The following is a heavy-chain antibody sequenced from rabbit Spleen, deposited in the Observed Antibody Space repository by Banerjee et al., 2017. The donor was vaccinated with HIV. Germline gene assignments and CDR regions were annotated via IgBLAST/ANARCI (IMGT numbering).Heavy chain of an antibody. J-gene: IGHJ6*01. D-gene: IGHD1-1*01. Sequence: QSLEESGGGLVKPEGSLTLTCIASGVSFSGDSYMCWVRQAPGKGLEWIACIDTGSSGFTYFASWAKGRFTISKTSSTTVTLQMTSLTAADMATYFCARDTSSSFSSYGMDLWGPGTLVTVS. CDR2: IDTGSSGFT. CDR3: ARDTSSSFSSYGMDL. V-gene: IGHV1S40*01. CDR1: GVSFSGDSY.